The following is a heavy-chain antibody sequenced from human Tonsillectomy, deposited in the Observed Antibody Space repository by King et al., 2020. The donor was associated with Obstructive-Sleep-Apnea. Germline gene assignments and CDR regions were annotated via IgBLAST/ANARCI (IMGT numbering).Heavy chain of an antibody. V-gene: IGHV1-46*01. CDR2: INPSDGST. Sequence: QLVQSGAEVKKPGASVKVSCKASGYTFTTYFMHWVRQAPGQGLEWMGLINPSDGSTTYAQKFQGRVTLTRDTSTSTVYMELSSLRPEDTAVYYCARGDVVSGRHYYYYYGMDVWGQGTTVTVSS. D-gene: IGHD3-10*01. CDR1: GYTFTTYF. CDR3: ARGDVVSGRHYYYYYGMDV. J-gene: IGHJ6*02.